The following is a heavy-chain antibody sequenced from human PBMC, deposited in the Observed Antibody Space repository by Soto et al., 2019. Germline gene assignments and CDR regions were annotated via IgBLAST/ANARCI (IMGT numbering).Heavy chain of an antibody. CDR3: TRDSSYYGAGRGVMDY. D-gene: IGHD3-10*01. J-gene: IGHJ4*02. Sequence: PGGSLRLSCAVSGFIVNKNYVSWVRQAPGKGLEGVSVIYSGGNTDYAESVRGRFTVSRDTSKNTVFLQMNSLRVEDTAKYYCTRDSSYYGAGRGVMDYWGQGAPVSVSS. CDR1: GFIVNKNY. CDR2: IYSGGNT. V-gene: IGHV3-66*01.